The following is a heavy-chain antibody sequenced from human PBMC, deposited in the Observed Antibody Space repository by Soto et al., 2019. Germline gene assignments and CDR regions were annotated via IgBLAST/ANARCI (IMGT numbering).Heavy chain of an antibody. V-gene: IGHV4-59*08. D-gene: IGHD3-22*01. J-gene: IGHJ5*02. CDR3: ARRTDTSGYYLNWVDP. CDR1: GGSINPHF. Sequence: PSETLSLTCTVSGGSINPHFWSWIRQPPGKGLEWIGYMSYTGGTDYNPSLKSRVTMSLDTSKNQFSLKLTSVTAADTAVYFCARRTDTSGYYLNWVDPWGQGTLVTVSS. CDR2: MSYTGGT.